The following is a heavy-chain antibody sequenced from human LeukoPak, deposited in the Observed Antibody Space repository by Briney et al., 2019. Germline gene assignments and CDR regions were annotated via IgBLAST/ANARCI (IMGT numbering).Heavy chain of an antibody. J-gene: IGHJ4*02. Sequence: PGGSLRLSCAASGFSFSSYEMNWVRQAPGKGLEWVSYISSSGSTKYYADSVKGRFTISRDNSKNTLYLQMNSLRAEDTAVYYCARGLAYNYDSSAYFLDYWGQGTLVTVSS. D-gene: IGHD3-22*01. CDR1: GFSFSSYE. V-gene: IGHV3-48*03. CDR3: ARGLAYNYDSSAYFLDY. CDR2: ISSSGSTK.